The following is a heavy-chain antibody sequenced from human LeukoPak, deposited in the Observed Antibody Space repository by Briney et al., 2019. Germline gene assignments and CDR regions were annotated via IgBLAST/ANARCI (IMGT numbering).Heavy chain of an antibody. D-gene: IGHD4-23*01. CDR1: GFTFSSYG. Sequence: GGSLRLSCAASGFTFSSYGMHWVRQAPGKGLEWVAVISYDGSNKYYADSVKGRFTISRDNSKNTLYLQMNSLRAEDTAVYYCAKSGGGNSNGAFDIWGQGTMVTVSS. J-gene: IGHJ3*02. CDR3: AKSGGGNSNGAFDI. V-gene: IGHV3-30*18. CDR2: ISYDGSNK.